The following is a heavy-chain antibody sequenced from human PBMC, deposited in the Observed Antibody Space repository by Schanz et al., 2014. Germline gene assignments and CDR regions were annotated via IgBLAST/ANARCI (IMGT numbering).Heavy chain of an antibody. CDR1: GFAFDTYW. CDR3: ARQRSYFYAMDV. V-gene: IGHV3-74*02. J-gene: IGHJ6*02. CDR2: INSDGSTT. Sequence: EVQLVESGGGLVQPGGSLRLSCAASGFAFDTYWMSWVRQAPGKGLVWVSRINSDGSTTIYADSVKGRFTISRDSAKNSLYLQMNSLRAEDTAVYYCARQRSYFYAMDVWGQGTTVTVSS.